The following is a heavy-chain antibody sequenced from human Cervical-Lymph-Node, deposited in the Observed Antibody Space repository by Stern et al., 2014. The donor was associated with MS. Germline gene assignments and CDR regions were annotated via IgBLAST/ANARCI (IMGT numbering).Heavy chain of an antibody. D-gene: IGHD3-3*01. CDR1: GFTFSSHA. J-gene: IGHJ6*02. CDR3: AREGTNFGVAPYNYGMDV. Sequence: DQLVESGGGLVQPGRSLRLSCAASGFTFSSHAMHWVRQAPGKGLEWVAVISFDGREKYYSDSVKGRFTISRDNSGDTLNLQVNSLRGEDTAVYYCAREGTNFGVAPYNYGMDVWGQGTTVTV. CDR2: ISFDGREK. V-gene: IGHV3-30*01.